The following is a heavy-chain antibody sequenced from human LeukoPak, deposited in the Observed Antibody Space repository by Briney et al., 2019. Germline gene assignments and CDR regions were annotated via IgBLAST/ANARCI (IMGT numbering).Heavy chain of an antibody. D-gene: IGHD3-10*01. CDR2: INHSGST. J-gene: IGHJ5*02. CDR1: GGSFSGYY. V-gene: IGHV4-34*01. Sequence: SETLSLTCAVYGGSFSGYYWSWIRQPPGKGLEWIGEINHSGSTNYNPSLKSRVTISVDMSKNQFSLKLSSVTAADTAVYYCARDRAFITMVRGVIRNRWFDPWGQGTLVTVSS. CDR3: ARDRAFITMVRGVIRNRWFDP.